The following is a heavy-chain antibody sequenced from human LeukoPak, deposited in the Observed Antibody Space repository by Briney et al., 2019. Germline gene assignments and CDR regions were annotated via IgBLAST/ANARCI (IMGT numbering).Heavy chain of an antibody. J-gene: IGHJ3*02. V-gene: IGHV3-66*01. Sequence: GGSLRLSCAAPGFTFSSYEMNWVRQAPGKGLEWVSVIYSGGSTYYADSVKGRFTISRDNSRNTLYLQMNSLRAEDTAVYYCARDDDSSGYYYGPPRDDAFDIWGQGTMVTVSS. D-gene: IGHD3-22*01. CDR2: IYSGGST. CDR1: GFTFSSYE. CDR3: ARDDDSSGYYYGPPRDDAFDI.